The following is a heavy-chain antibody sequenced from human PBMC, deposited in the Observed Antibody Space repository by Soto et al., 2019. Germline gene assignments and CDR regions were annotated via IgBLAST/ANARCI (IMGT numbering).Heavy chain of an antibody. CDR1: GGSISSYY. V-gene: IGHV4-59*01. Sequence: SETLSLTCTVSGGSISSYYWSWIRQPPGKGLEWMGYIYYSGSTNYNPSLKSRVTISVDTSKNQFSLKLSSVTAADTAVYYCARGQYYDFWSGYYYYYYGMDVWGQGTTVTVSS. J-gene: IGHJ6*02. CDR3: ARGQYYDFWSGYYYYYYGMDV. CDR2: IYYSGST. D-gene: IGHD3-3*01.